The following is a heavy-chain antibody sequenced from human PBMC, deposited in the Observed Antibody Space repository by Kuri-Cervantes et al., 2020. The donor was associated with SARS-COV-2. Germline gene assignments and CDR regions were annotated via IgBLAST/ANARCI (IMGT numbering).Heavy chain of an antibody. CDR3: ARGGGYDFWSGFDY. CDR1: GFTFSSYA. Sequence: GESLKISCAASGFTFSSYAMHWVRQAPGKGLEWVAVISYDGSNKYYADSVKGRFTISRDNSKSTLYLQMNSLRAEDTAVYYCARGGGYDFWSGFDYWGQGTLVTVSS. CDR2: ISYDGSNK. D-gene: IGHD3-3*01. V-gene: IGHV3-30-3*01. J-gene: IGHJ4*02.